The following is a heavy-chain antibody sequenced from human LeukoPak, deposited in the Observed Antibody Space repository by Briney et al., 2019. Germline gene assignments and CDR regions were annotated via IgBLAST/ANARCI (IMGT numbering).Heavy chain of an antibody. D-gene: IGHD6-6*01. V-gene: IGHV1-18*01. CDR1: GYTFTSYG. CDR3: ARGIAARQRGDY. CDR2: ISAYNGNT. Sequence: ASVTVSCTASGYTFTSYGISWVRQAPGQGLEWMGWISAYNGNTNYAQKLQGRVTMTTDTSTSTAYMELRSLRSDDTAVYYCARGIAARQRGDYWGQGTLVTVSS. J-gene: IGHJ4*02.